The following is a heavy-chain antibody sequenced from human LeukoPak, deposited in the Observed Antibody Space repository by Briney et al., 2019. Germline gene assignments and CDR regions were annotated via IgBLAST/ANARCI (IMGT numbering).Heavy chain of an antibody. D-gene: IGHD2-21*02. J-gene: IGHJ5*02. CDR2: ISGSGGST. Sequence: GDSLRLSCAASGFTFSSYAMSWVRQAPGKGLERVSAISGSGGSTYCGDSVKGRLTISRDNFKNTLYLQMNSLRAEDTAVYYCAKDWVVVTAILQERDNWSDPWGQGTLVTVSS. V-gene: IGHV3-23*01. CDR3: AKDWVVVTAILQERDNWSDP. CDR1: GFTFSSYA.